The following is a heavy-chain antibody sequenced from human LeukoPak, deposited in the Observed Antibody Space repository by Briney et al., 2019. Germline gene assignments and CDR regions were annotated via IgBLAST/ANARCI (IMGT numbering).Heavy chain of an antibody. J-gene: IGHJ4*02. V-gene: IGHV4-39*01. D-gene: IGHD5-18*01. CDR1: GGSISSSSYY. CDR2: IYYSGST. Sequence: PSETLSLTCTVSGGSISSSSYYWGWIRQPPGKGLEWIGSIYYSGSTYYNPSLKSRVTISVDTSKNQFSLKLSSVTAADTAVYFCARQIGYSYGYFDYWGQGTLATVSS. CDR3: ARQIGYSYGYFDY.